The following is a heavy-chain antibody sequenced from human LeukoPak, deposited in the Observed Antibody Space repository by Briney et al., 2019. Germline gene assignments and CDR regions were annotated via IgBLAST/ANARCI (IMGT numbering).Heavy chain of an antibody. Sequence: ASVKVSCKASGCTFVNYGFSWVRQAAGQGLEWMGWINTYTGNTNYSQNFQGRVTMTTDASTNTAYMELRSLRSDDTAVYYCARDFLFGGKSHDPKGIDSWGQGTLVTVSS. V-gene: IGHV1-18*01. J-gene: IGHJ4*02. D-gene: IGHD2-15*01. CDR1: GCTFVNYG. CDR2: INTYTGNT. CDR3: ARDFLFGGKSHDPKGIDS.